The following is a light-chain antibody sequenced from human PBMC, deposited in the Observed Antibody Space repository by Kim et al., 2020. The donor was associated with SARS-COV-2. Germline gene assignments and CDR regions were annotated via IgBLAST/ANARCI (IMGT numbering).Light chain of an antibody. J-gene: IGKJ5*01. CDR2: AAS. CDR1: QSISSY. Sequence: ASVGDRVTITCRASQSISSYLNWYQQKPGKAPKLLIYAASSVHSGVPSRFSGSVSGTDFTLTISSLQPEEFATYYCQQSYSTPITFGQGTRLEIK. CDR3: QQSYSTPIT. V-gene: IGKV1-39*01.